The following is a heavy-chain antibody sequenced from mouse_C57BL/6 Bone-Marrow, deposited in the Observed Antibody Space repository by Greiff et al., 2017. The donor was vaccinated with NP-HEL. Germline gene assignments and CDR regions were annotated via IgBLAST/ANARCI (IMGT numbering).Heavy chain of an antibody. D-gene: IGHD1-1*01. V-gene: IGHV3-3*01. CDR1: GFSINSDCY. Sequence: EVQGVESGPSLVRPSQTLSLTCTVTGFSINSDCYWIWIRQFPGNKLEYIGYTFYSGITYYNPSLESRTYITRDTSKNQFSLKLSSVTTEDTATYYCARDYYYGSYWYFDVWGTGTTVTVSS. CDR3: ARDYYYGSYWYFDV. J-gene: IGHJ1*03. CDR2: TFYSGIT.